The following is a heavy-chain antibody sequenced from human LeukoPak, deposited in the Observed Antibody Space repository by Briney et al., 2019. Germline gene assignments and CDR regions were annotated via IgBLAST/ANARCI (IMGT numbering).Heavy chain of an antibody. D-gene: IGHD6-13*01. CDR1: GGSISSSSYY. Sequence: PSETLSLTCTVSGGSISSSSYYWGWIRQPPGKGLEWIGNIYYIGSTYYNPSLKSRVTISVDTSKNQFSLKLSSVTAADTAVYYCARVNRGYDYKRIAAAGTWVSGGVVGPYYYYMDVWGKGTTVTVSS. CDR2: IYYIGST. V-gene: IGHV4-39*07. J-gene: IGHJ6*03. CDR3: ARVNRGYDYKRIAAAGTWVSGGVVGPYYYYMDV.